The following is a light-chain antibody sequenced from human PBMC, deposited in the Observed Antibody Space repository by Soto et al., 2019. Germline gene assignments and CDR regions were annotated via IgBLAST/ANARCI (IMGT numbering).Light chain of an antibody. CDR1: SSNSGGKS. Sequence: VLTQPPSVSAAPGQKVTISCSGSSSNSGGKSVSWYQQLPGTAPQLLIYDDNKRPSGIPDRFSRSKSGTAATLGITGFQTGDEAAYYCRSWDSSLSGDVLGSWTTAKVL. V-gene: IGLV1-51*01. J-gene: IGLJ1*01. CDR3: RSWDSSLSGDV. CDR2: DDN.